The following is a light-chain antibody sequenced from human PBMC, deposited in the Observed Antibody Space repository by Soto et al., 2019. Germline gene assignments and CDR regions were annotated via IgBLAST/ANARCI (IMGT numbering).Light chain of an antibody. CDR2: GVS. J-gene: IGLJ3*02. V-gene: IGLV2-14*01. CDR3: SSYTSNNTPWV. Sequence: QTVVTQPASVSGSPGQSITISCTGTSSDVGGYNYVSWYQHLPGKAPKLMIYGVSNRPSGVSNRFSGSKSGNTASLTISGLQAEDEADYYCSSYTSNNTPWVFGGGTKLTVL. CDR1: SSDVGGYNY.